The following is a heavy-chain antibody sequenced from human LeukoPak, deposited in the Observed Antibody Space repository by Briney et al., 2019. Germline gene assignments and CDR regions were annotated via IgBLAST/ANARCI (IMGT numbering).Heavy chain of an antibody. CDR1: GGSFSGYY. D-gene: IGHD3-10*01. CDR3: ARRGYYGSGSYLSYYYYYMDV. CDR2: INHSGST. V-gene: IGHV4-34*01. J-gene: IGHJ6*03. Sequence: PSETLSLTCAVYGGSFSGYYWSWIRQPPGKGLEWIGEINHSGSTNYNPSLKSRVTISVDTSKNQFSLKLSSVTAADTAVYYCARRGYYGSGSYLSYYYYYMDVWGKGTTVTISS.